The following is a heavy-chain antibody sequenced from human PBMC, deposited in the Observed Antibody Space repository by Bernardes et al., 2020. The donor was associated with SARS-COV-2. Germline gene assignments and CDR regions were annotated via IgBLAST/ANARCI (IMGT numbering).Heavy chain of an antibody. CDR2: INPGGSTI. J-gene: IGHJ4*02. D-gene: IGHD1-26*01. CDR1: GFTFSSYW. Sequence: GSLRLSCEVSGFTFSSYWMHWVRQAPGQGLVWVSRINPGGSTINYADSIKGRFTIFRDNAKNTLYLQMNSLRAEDTAVYYCTRAGDYYQSYWGQGALVTVSS. V-gene: IGHV3-74*01. CDR3: TRAGDYYQSY.